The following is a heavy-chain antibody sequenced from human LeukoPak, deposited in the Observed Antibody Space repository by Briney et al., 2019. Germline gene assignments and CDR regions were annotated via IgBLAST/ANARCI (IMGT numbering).Heavy chain of an antibody. Sequence: PSETLSLTCIVSGGSISSYYWSWIRQPPGKGLEWIGYIYYSGSTNYNPSLKSRVTISVDTSKNQFSLKLSSVTAADTAVYYCARETSINGMDVWGQGTTVTVSS. V-gene: IGHV4-59*01. CDR2: IYYSGST. J-gene: IGHJ6*02. D-gene: IGHD1-1*01. CDR1: GGSISSYY. CDR3: ARETSINGMDV.